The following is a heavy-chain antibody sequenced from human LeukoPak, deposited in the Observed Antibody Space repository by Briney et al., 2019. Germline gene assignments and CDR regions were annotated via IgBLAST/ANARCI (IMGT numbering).Heavy chain of an antibody. CDR1: GFTFSSYS. CDR2: ISSSSSYI. CDR3: AKGRKSVTFSNAFDI. V-gene: IGHV3-21*04. Sequence: GGSLRLSCAASGFTFSSYSMNWVRQAPGKGLEWVSSISSSSSYIYYADSVKGRFTISRDNAKNSLYLQMNSLRAEDTAVYPCAKGRKSVTFSNAFDIWGQGTMVTVSS. D-gene: IGHD5/OR15-5a*01. J-gene: IGHJ3*02.